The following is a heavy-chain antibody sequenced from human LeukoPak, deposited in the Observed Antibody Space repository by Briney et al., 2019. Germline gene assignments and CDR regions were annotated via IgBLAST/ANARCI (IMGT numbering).Heavy chain of an antibody. CDR2: TYYRSTWYN. D-gene: IGHD2-2*01. CDR3: ARRLTQYDCFDP. Sequence: SQTLSLTCAISGDSVSSNSVTWNWIRQSPSRGLEWLGRTYYRSTWYNDYAVSVRGRITVNPDTSKNQFSLHLNSVTPKDTAVYYCARRLTQYDCFDPWGQGILVTVSS. V-gene: IGHV6-1*01. J-gene: IGHJ5*02. CDR1: GDSVSSNSVT.